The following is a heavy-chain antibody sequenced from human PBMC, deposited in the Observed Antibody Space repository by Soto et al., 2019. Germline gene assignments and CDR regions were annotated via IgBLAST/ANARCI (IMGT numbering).Heavy chain of an antibody. CDR3: ARGFMTTVTTYYYYGMDV. CDR1: GGTFSSYA. D-gene: IGHD4-4*01. J-gene: IGHJ6*02. V-gene: IGHV1-69*13. Sequence: SVKVSCKASGGTFSSYAISWVRQAPGQGLEWMGGIIPIFGTANYAQKFQGRVTITADESTSTAYMELSSLRSEDTAVYYCARGFMTTVTTYYYYGMDVWGQGTTVTSP. CDR2: IIPIFGTA.